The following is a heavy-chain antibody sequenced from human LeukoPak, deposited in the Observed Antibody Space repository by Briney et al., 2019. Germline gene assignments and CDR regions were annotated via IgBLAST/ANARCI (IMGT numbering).Heavy chain of an antibody. D-gene: IGHD6-19*01. CDR3: ARWSYSSDWYFGTFDI. CDR1: GYTFTNYG. CDR2: ISTYDGNT. Sequence: GASVKVSCTASGYTFTNYGINWVRQAPGQGLEWMGWISTYDGNTNYAQNLQGRVTMTTDTSTRTAYMELRSLRSGDTAVYYCARWSYSSDWYFGTFDIWGQGTTVTISS. J-gene: IGHJ3*02. V-gene: IGHV1-18*01.